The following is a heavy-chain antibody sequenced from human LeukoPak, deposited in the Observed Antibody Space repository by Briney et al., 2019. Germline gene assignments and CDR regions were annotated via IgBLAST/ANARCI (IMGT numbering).Heavy chain of an antibody. V-gene: IGHV1-46*01. Sequence: ASVKVSCKASGYTFTGYYTHWVRQAPGQGLEWMGIINPSGGTTTYAQSFQGRVTMTRDMSTSTVYMELSSPRSEDTAVYYCARAGTVTVAGKAGKYWGQGTLLTVSS. CDR1: GYTFTGYY. CDR2: INPSGGTT. CDR3: ARAGTVTVAGKAGKY. J-gene: IGHJ4*02. D-gene: IGHD6-19*01.